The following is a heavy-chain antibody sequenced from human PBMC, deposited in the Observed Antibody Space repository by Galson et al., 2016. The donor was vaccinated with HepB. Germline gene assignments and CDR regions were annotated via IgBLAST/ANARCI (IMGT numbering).Heavy chain of an antibody. V-gene: IGHV3-33*03. Sequence: SLRLSCAASGFTFSRHGMHWVRQAPGKGLEWVALIWFDGSNQYYTDSVKGRFTISRDNSKSTLNLQLDSLRVEDTAVYYCAKAPFWVVAPPPKNDDFWGQGTLVTVSS. J-gene: IGHJ4*02. CDR1: GFTFSRHG. CDR3: AKAPFWVVAPPPKNDDF. CDR2: IWFDGSNQ. D-gene: IGHD2-15*01.